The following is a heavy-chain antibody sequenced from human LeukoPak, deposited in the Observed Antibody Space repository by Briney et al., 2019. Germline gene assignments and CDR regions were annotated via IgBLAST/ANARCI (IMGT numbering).Heavy chain of an antibody. CDR2: ISYDGSNK. Sequence: GGSLRLSCAASGFTFSSYAMHWVRQAPGKGLEWVAVISYDGSNKYYADSVKGRFTISRDNSKNTLYLQMNSLRAEDTAVYYCARDFTFWSGYSYFDYWGQGTLVTVSS. V-gene: IGHV3-30-3*01. CDR1: GFTFSSYA. J-gene: IGHJ4*02. CDR3: ARDFTFWSGYSYFDY. D-gene: IGHD3-3*01.